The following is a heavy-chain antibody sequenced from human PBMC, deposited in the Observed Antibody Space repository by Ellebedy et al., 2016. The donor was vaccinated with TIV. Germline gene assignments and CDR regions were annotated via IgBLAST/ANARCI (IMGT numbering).Heavy chain of an antibody. CDR3: ARDSEVVVVVAAPDY. CDR1: GFTFSSYA. CDR2: IKEDGSEK. D-gene: IGHD2-15*01. Sequence: PGGSLRLSCAASGFTFSSYAMSWVRQAPGKGLEWVASIKEDGSEKYYVDSVKGRFTISRDNAKNSLYLQMNSLRAEDTAVYYCARDSEVVVVVAAPDYWGQGTLVTVSS. J-gene: IGHJ4*02. V-gene: IGHV3-7*01.